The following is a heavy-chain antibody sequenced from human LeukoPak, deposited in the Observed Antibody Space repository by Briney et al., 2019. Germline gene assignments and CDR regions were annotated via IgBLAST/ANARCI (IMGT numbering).Heavy chain of an antibody. Sequence: GASVKVSCKASGYTFTVYYMHWVRQAHGQGLEWMGWININSGGTNYAQKFQGRVTMTRDTSISTAYMELSRLRSDDTAVYYCASILGYCSSTSCSDIDYWGQGTLVTVSS. CDR1: GYTFTVYY. V-gene: IGHV1-2*02. CDR2: ININSGGT. D-gene: IGHD2-2*01. CDR3: ASILGYCSSTSCSDIDY. J-gene: IGHJ4*02.